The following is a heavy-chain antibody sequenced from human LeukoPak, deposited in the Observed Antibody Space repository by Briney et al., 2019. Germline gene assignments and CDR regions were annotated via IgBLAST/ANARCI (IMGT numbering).Heavy chain of an antibody. CDR3: AREGGPSRPLDY. V-gene: IGHV4-4*02. Sequence: PSATVSLTCGASGGSITNTNYWTWVRQPPGKGLEWIGEDHREGSTNYNPALMGRVAISVDTSENHISLQLTSVTAADTAVYYCAREGGPSRPLDYSGQGTLVT. CDR2: DHREGST. CDR1: GGSITNTNY. J-gene: IGHJ4*02.